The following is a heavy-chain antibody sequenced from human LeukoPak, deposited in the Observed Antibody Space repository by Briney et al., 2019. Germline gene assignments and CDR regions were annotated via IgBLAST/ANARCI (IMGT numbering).Heavy chain of an antibody. CDR1: GGSISSGDYY. D-gene: IGHD4-11*01. CDR2: IYYSGST. CDR3: ARAASNYEQWFDP. V-gene: IGHV4-30-4*01. Sequence: SQTLSLTCTVSGGSISSGDYYWSRIRQPPGKGLEWIGYIYYSGSTYYNPSLKSRVTISVDTSKNQFSLKLSSVTAADTAVYYCARAASNYEQWFDPWGQGTLVTVSS. J-gene: IGHJ5*02.